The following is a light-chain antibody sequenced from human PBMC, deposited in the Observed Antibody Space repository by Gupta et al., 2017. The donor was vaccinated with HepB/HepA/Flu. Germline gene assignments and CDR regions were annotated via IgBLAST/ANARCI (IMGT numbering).Light chain of an antibody. CDR2: DAS. CDR1: QSVSSY. V-gene: IGKV3-11*01. CDR3: QQRSNWPPIT. J-gene: IGKJ5*01. Sequence: EIVLTQSPATLFLSPGERATLSCRASQSVSSYLAWYQQKPGQAPRLLIYDASNRATGIPARFSGSWSGTDFTLTISSLEPEDFAVYYCQQRSNWPPITFGQGTRLEIK.